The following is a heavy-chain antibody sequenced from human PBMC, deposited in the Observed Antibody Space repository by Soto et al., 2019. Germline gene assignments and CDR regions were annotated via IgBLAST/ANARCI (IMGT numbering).Heavy chain of an antibody. CDR2: INHSGST. CDR1: CGSFIGYY. V-gene: IGHV4-34*01. CDR3: ARGLYKDY. D-gene: IGHD2-8*01. Sequence: PSETLSLTCAFYCGSFIGYYWSWIRQPPGKGLEWIGEINHSGSTHHNPSLKSRVTISVDASKNQFSLNLSSVTAADTAVYYCARGLYKDYWGQGTLVTVSS. J-gene: IGHJ4*02.